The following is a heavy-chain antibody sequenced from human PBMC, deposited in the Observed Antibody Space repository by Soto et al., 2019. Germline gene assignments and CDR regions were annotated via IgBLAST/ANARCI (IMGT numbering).Heavy chain of an antibody. CDR1: GYTFTSYA. CDR2: INAGNGNT. V-gene: IGHV1-3*01. D-gene: IGHD5-18*01. Sequence: QVQLVQSGAEVKKPGASVKVSCKASGYTFTSYAMHWVRQAPGQRLEWMGWINAGNGNTKYSQKFQGRVTITRDTSASTDYMERSSLRSEDTAVYYCARDHSGYSYGSYFDYWGQGTLVTVSS. CDR3: ARDHSGYSYGSYFDY. J-gene: IGHJ4*02.